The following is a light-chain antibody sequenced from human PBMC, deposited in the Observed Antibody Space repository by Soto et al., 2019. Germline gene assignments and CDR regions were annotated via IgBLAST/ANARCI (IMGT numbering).Light chain of an antibody. CDR3: SSYTSSSTLKV. CDR1: SSDVGGYHY. CDR2: DVS. V-gene: IGLV2-14*01. Sequence: QAVVTQPASVSGSPGQSITISCTGTSSDVGGYHYVSWYQQHPGEAPKLMIYDVSNRPSGVSNRFSGSKSGNTASLTISGLQAEDEADYYCSSYTSSSTLKVFGTGTKLTVL. J-gene: IGLJ1*01.